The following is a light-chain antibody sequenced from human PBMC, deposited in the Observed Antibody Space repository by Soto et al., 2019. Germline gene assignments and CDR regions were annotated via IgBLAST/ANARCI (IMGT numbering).Light chain of an antibody. Sequence: QSVLTQPPSVSAAPGQKVTISCSGTSSNIGNNYVSWYQQLPATAPKLLIYYNNKRPSGIPDKFSGSKSGTTATLGITGLQTGDEADYYCGTWNSSLSAGVFGGGTKLTVL. V-gene: IGLV1-51*01. CDR3: GTWNSSLSAGV. J-gene: IGLJ2*01. CDR1: SSNIGNNY. CDR2: YNN.